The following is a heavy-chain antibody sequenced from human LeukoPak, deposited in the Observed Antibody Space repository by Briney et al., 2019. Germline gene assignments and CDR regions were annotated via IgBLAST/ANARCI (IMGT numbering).Heavy chain of an antibody. J-gene: IGHJ3*02. CDR2: ISGYNGNT. CDR3: ARTELNAFDI. Sequence: GASVKASCKTSGDTFTSYGIGWVRQAPGQGLEWMGWISGYNGNTNYAQKLQGRVTMTTDTSTSTAYMELRSLRSDDTAVYYCARTELNAFDIWGQGTMVTVSS. CDR1: GDTFTSYG. D-gene: IGHD1-14*01. V-gene: IGHV1-18*01.